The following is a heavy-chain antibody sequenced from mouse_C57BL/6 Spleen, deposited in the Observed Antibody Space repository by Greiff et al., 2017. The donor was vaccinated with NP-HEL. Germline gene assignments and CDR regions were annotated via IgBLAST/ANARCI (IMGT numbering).Heavy chain of an antibody. V-gene: IGHV1-15*01. D-gene: IGHD2-5*01. CDR1: GYTFTDYE. CDR3: TRRKSNYGAMDY. Sequence: VQLQQSGAELVRPGASVTLSCKASGYTFTDYEMHWVKQTPVHGLEWIGAIDPETGGTAYNQKFKGKAILTADKSSSTAYMELRSLTSEDSAVYYCTRRKSNYGAMDYWGQGTSVTVSS. CDR2: IDPETGGT. J-gene: IGHJ4*01.